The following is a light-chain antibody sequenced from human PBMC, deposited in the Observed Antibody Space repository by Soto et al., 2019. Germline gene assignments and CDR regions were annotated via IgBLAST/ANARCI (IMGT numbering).Light chain of an antibody. CDR2: AAS. V-gene: IGKV3-20*01. J-gene: IGKJ2*01. CDR3: QQHGISPPYT. CDR1: QSVSSRY. Sequence: EIVLTQSPGTLSLSPGERATLSCRASQSVSSRYLSRYQHKPCQTPRLPIYAASRRSTGIPDRFSGSESGTDFNITISMLEPGDLAVYSCQQHGISPPYTFGQGTKLEI.